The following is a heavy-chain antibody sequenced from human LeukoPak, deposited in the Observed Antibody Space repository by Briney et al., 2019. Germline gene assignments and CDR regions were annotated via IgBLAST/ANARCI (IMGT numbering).Heavy chain of an antibody. D-gene: IGHD4-17*01. V-gene: IGHV3-7*04. CDR2: IKQDGSEK. Sequence: GGSLRLSCAASGFTFSGYWMTWVRQAPGKGLEWVADIKQDGSEKYYVDSVKGRFTISRDNAKNSLYLQMNSLRAEDTAVYYCAGVPGDYAHDYWGQGTLVTVSS. J-gene: IGHJ4*02. CDR3: AGVPGDYAHDY. CDR1: GFTFSGYW.